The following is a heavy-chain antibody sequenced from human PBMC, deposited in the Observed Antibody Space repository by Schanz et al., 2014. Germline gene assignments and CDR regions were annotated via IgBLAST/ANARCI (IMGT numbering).Heavy chain of an antibody. J-gene: IGHJ6*02. V-gene: IGHV3-30*03. CDR3: ARLPVGYGSGIWDV. CDR1: GFTLSSYG. D-gene: IGHD3-10*01. CDR2: ISNDESIK. Sequence: QVQLVESGGGVVQPGRSLRLSCAAYGFTLSSYGMHWVRQAPGKGLEWVALISNDESIKYYADSVEGRFTISRDNAKNSLFLQRNSLRVEDTAVYYCARLPVGYGSGIWDVWGQGTSVTVSS.